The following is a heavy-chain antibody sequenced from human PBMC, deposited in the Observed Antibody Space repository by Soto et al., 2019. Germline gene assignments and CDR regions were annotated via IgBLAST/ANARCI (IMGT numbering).Heavy chain of an antibody. CDR2: INAGNGNT. CDR3: AKALPIVAYY. Sequence: QVQLVQSGAEVNKPGASVKVSCKASGYTFTSYAMHWVRQAPGPRLEWMGWINAGNGNTKYSQKFQGRVTSTRDTSASTASTELSSLRSEDTAVYYCAKALPIVAYYWGQGPVVTVSS. CDR1: GYTFTSYA. V-gene: IGHV1-3*01. D-gene: IGHD3-22*01. J-gene: IGHJ4*02.